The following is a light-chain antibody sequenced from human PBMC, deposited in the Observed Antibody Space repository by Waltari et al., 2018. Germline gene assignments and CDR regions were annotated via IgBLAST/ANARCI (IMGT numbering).Light chain of an antibody. CDR3: HQRGSWPLT. CDR1: QSVSSY. Sequence: EIVLTQSPATLSLSPGERATFPGWASQSVSSYVAWFQQKPGQAPRLLIYDTSYRAAGVPARFSGSGSGTDFTLTITRLEPEDFAVYYCHQRGSWPLTFGGGTKVEIK. CDR2: DTS. V-gene: IGKV3-11*01. J-gene: IGKJ4*01.